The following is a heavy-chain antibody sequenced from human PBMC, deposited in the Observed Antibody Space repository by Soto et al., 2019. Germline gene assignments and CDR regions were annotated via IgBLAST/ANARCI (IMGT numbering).Heavy chain of an antibody. CDR2: IYYSGST. D-gene: IGHD3-9*01. V-gene: IGHV4-59*01. J-gene: IGHJ6*02. Sequence: QVQLQESGPGLVKPSETLSLTCTVSGGSISSYYWSWIRQPPGKGLEWIGYIYYSGSTNYNPSLKSRVTISVDTSTNQFSLKLSSVTAADTAVYYCARGEVDWGYYYYGMDVWGQGTTVTVSS. CDR1: GGSISSYY. CDR3: ARGEVDWGYYYYGMDV.